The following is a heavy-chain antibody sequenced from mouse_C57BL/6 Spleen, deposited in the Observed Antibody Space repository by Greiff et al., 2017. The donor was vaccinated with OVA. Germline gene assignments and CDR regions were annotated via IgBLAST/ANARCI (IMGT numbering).Heavy chain of an antibody. D-gene: IGHD1-1*01. V-gene: IGHV1-69*01. CDR3: ARTDYYGSSNYFDY. J-gene: IGHJ2*01. Sequence: VQLQQSGAELVMPGASVKLSCKASGYTFTSYWMHWVKQRPGQGLEWIGEIDPSDSYTNYNQKFKGKSTLTVDKSSSTAYMQLSRLTSEDSSVYYCARTDYYGSSNYFDYWGQGTTLTVSS. CDR1: GYTFTSYW. CDR2: IDPSDSYT.